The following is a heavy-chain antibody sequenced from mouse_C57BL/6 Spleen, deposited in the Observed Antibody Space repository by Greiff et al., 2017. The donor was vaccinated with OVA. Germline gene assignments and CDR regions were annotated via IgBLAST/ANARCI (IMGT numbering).Heavy chain of an antibody. CDR3: ARDRGDY. Sequence: EVKVVESGGGLVKPGGSLKLSCAASGFTFSSYAMSWVRQTPEKRLEWVATISDGGSYTYYPDNVKGRFTISRDNAKNNLYLQMSHLKSEDTAMYYCARDRGDYWGLGTTLTVSS. D-gene: IGHD3-1*01. CDR2: ISDGGSYT. V-gene: IGHV5-4*01. CDR1: GFTFSSYA. J-gene: IGHJ2*01.